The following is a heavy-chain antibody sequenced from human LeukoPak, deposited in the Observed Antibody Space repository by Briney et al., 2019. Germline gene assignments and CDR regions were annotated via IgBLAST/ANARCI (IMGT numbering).Heavy chain of an antibody. V-gene: IGHV3-7*01. CDR1: GFPFSTYW. CDR3: AELGITMIGGV. Sequence: GGSLRLSCAASGFPFSTYWMNWIRQAPGKGLEWVANVNPDGRTINYGDPVKGRFTISRDNARNSLYLQMTSLRAEDTAVYYCAELGITMIGGVWGKGTTVTISS. J-gene: IGHJ6*04. CDR2: VNPDGRTI. D-gene: IGHD3-10*02.